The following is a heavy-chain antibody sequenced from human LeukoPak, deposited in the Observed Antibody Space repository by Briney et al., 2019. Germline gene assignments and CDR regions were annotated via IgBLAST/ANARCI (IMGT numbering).Heavy chain of an antibody. V-gene: IGHV3-33*01. Sequence: GGSLRLSCAASGFTFSSYGMHWVRQAPGKGLEWVAVIWYDGSNKYYADFVKGRFTISRDNSKNTLYLQMNSLRAEDTAVYYCARSGIAAAGKELDYWGQGTLVTVSS. CDR1: GFTFSSYG. J-gene: IGHJ4*02. D-gene: IGHD6-13*01. CDR3: ARSGIAAAGKELDY. CDR2: IWYDGSNK.